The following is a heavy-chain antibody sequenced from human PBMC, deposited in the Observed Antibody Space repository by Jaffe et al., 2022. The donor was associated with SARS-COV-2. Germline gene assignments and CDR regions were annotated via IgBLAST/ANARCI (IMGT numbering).Heavy chain of an antibody. J-gene: IGHJ5*02. V-gene: IGHV3-9*01. CDR3: AKDNAPLMVRGVSGWFDP. Sequence: EVQLVESGGGLVQPGRSLRLSCAASGFTFDDYAMHWVRQAPGKGLEWVSGISWNSGSIGYADSVKGRFTISRDNAKNSLYLQMNSLRAEDTALYYCAKDNAPLMVRGVSGWFDPWGQGTLVTVSS. CDR1: GFTFDDYA. CDR2: ISWNSGSI. D-gene: IGHD3-10*01.